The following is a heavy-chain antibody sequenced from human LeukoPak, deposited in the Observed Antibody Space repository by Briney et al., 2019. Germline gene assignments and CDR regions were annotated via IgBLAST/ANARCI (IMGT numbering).Heavy chain of an antibody. V-gene: IGHV3-7*01. CDR1: GFTFSSYW. CDR2: IKQDGSEK. CDR3: ARDTYYYDSSGYYRDY. D-gene: IGHD3-22*01. J-gene: IGHJ4*02. Sequence: PGGSLRLSCAASGFTFSSYWMSWVRQAPGKGLEWVANIKQDGSEKYYVDSVKGRFTISRDNAKNSLYLQMNSLRAEDTAVYYCARDTYYYDSSGYYRDYWGQGTLVTVSS.